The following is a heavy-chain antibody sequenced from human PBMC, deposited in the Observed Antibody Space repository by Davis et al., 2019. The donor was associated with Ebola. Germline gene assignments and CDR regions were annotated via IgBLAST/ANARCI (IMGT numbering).Heavy chain of an antibody. CDR1: GFTFSDYY. CDR3: ARKRGTTVTTDNWFDP. CDR2: ISSSSSYT. Sequence: GGSLRLSCAASGFTFSDYYMSWIRQAPGKGLEWVSYISSSSSYTNYADSVKGRFTISRDNAKNSLYLQMNSLRAEDTAVYYCARKRGTTVTTDNWFDPWGQGTLVTVSS. V-gene: IGHV3-11*06. J-gene: IGHJ5*02. D-gene: IGHD4-17*01.